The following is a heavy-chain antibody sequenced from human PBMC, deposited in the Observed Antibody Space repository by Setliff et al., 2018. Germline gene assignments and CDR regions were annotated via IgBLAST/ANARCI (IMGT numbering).Heavy chain of an antibody. V-gene: IGHV4-61*02. D-gene: IGHD2-21*01. CDR2: LHTSGST. J-gene: IGHJ2*01. Sequence: SETLSLTCALSGGSISSGSYHWSWIRQPAGKGLEWVGRLHTSGSTNYNPSLKSRVTISVDTSKNQFSLNLSSVTAADTAVYYCARAQVVFAISAPVWYFELWGRGTQVTVSS. CDR3: ARAQVVFAISAPVWYFEL. CDR1: GGSISSGSYH.